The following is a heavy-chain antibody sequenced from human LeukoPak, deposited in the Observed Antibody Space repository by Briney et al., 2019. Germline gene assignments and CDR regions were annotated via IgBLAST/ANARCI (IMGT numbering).Heavy chain of an antibody. V-gene: IGHV1-2*02. D-gene: IGHD5-24*01. J-gene: IGHJ4*02. Sequence: ASVKVSCKASGYTFTDYTIHWVRQAPGQGLEWMGWISPKTGATRHVQKFQGRVTMTRDTSITTLYMELISLRSDDTAVYYCVRDGGAGSDFWGQGTLVTVSS. CDR3: VRDGGAGSDF. CDR2: ISPKTGAT. CDR1: GYTFTDYT.